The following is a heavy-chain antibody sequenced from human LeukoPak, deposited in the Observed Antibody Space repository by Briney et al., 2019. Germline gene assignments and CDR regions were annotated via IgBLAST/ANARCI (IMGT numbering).Heavy chain of an antibody. Sequence: PGGSLRLSCAASGFTFNSYSMNWVRQAPGKGLEWVSSIGGRKNYIDYADSIKGRFTTSRDNTKKSLYLQMNNLRAEDTAVYYCARAPLGGSYVYWGQGTLVTVSS. CDR1: GFTFNSYS. D-gene: IGHD1-26*01. CDR3: ARAPLGGSYVY. J-gene: IGHJ4*02. V-gene: IGHV3-21*01. CDR2: IGGRKNYI.